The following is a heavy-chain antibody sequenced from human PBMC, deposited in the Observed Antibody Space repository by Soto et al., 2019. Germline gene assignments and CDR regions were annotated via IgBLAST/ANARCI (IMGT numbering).Heavy chain of an antibody. CDR1: GFTFSSYS. V-gene: IGHV3-21*01. Sequence: GGSLRLSCAASGFTFSSYSMNWVRQAPGKGLEWVSSISSSSSYIYYADSVKGRFTISRDNAKNSLYLQMNSLRAEDTAVYYCARVFPGYCSGGSCPFDYWGQGTLVTVSS. D-gene: IGHD2-15*01. CDR3: ARVFPGYCSGGSCPFDY. CDR2: ISSSSSYI. J-gene: IGHJ4*02.